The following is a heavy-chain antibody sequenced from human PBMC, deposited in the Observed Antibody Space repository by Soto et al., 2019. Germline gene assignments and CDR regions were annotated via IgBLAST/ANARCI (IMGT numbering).Heavy chain of an antibody. CDR1: GGSVSSGSYY. V-gene: IGHV4-61*01. CDR2: IYYSGST. Sequence: SETLSLTCTVSGGSVSSGSYYWSWIRQPPGKGLEWIGYIYYSGSTNYNPSLKSRVTISVDTSKNQFSLKLSSVTAADTAVYYCARDADRSTSLYGMDVWGQGTTVTVSS. J-gene: IGHJ6*02. D-gene: IGHD2-2*01. CDR3: ARDADRSTSLYGMDV.